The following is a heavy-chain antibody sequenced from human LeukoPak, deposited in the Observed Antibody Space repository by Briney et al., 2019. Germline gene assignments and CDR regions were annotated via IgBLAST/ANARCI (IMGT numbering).Heavy chain of an antibody. CDR1: GGTFSSYA. V-gene: IGHV3-23*01. Sequence: ASVKVSCKASGGTFSSYAMSWVRQAPGKGLEWVSAISGSGGSTYYADSVKGRFTISRDNSKNTLYLQMNSLRAEDTAVYYCAKGIHLKQPEIVVVVAASPGAFDIWGQGTMVTVSS. CDR3: AKGIHLKQPEIVVVVAASPGAFDI. J-gene: IGHJ3*02. CDR2: ISGSGGST. D-gene: IGHD2-15*01.